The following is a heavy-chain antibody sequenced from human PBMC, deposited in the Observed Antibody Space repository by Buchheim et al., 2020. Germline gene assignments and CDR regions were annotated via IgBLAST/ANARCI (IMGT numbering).Heavy chain of an antibody. CDR1: GGSISSYY. Sequence: QVQLQESGPGLVKPSETLSLTCTVSGGSISSYYWSWIRQPPGKGLEWIGYIYYSGSTNYNPSLKSRVTISVDTSKNQFSLKLSSVTAADTAVYYCARDTGYSSGWYSFRYYYYGMDVWGQGTT. CDR3: ARDTGYSSGWYSFRYYYYGMDV. CDR2: IYYSGST. V-gene: IGHV4-59*01. D-gene: IGHD6-19*01. J-gene: IGHJ6*02.